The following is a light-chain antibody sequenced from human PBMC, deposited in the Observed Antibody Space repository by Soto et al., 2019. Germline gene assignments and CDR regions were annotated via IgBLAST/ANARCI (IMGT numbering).Light chain of an antibody. CDR3: SSFVASNNLRV. CDR2: EAN. J-gene: IGLJ1*01. V-gene: IGLV2-8*01. CDR1: SSDVGAYNY. Sequence: QSVLTQPPSASGSPGQSVTISCTGTSSDVGAYNYVSWYQQHPGKAPKLILYEANQRPSGVPDRFSGSKSGNTASLTVSGLQAEDEADYYCSSFVASNNLRVFGTGTKV.